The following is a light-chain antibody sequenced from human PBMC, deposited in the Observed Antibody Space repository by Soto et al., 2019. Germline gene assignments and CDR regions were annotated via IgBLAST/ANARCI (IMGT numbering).Light chain of an antibody. J-gene: IGKJ1*01. V-gene: IGKV3-20*01. CDR3: QQYGSSPRT. CDR1: QSVSSSY. Sequence: IVLTQSPGTLSLSPGERATLSCRASQSVSSSYLAWYQQKPGQAPRLLIYGASSRATGIPDRFSGSGSGTDFTLTISRLEPEDFAVHYCQQYGSSPRTFGQGTKVDIK. CDR2: GAS.